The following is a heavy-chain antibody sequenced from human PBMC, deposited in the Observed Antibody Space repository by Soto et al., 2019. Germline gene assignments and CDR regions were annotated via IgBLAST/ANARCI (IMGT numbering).Heavy chain of an antibody. CDR1: GFTFSTYS. D-gene: IGHD3-3*01. CDR2: ISGSGGST. V-gene: IGHV3-23*01. J-gene: IGHJ3*02. Sequence: EVQLLESGGGLVQPGGSLRISCAASGFTFSTYSMTWVRQAPGKGLEWVSTISGSGGSTYYIDSVKGRFTISRDNSKHTLYLQMNRLRAEDTAIYYCAKDWTSIWGQGTMVAVSS. CDR3: AKDWTSI.